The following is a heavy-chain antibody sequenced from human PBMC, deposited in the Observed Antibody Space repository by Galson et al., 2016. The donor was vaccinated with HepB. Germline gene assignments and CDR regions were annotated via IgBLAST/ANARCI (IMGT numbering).Heavy chain of an antibody. J-gene: IGHJ4*02. D-gene: IGHD6-19*01. Sequence: ETLSLTCTVSGGSISSYYWSWIRQPPGKGLEWIAYIYYSGTTNYNPSLKSRVTISVDTFKNQFSLKVNSVTAADTAVYYCARGRGGSGSPFEHWGQGTLVPVSS. CDR3: ARGRGGSGSPFEH. V-gene: IGHV4-59*01. CDR2: IYYSGTT. CDR1: GGSISSYY.